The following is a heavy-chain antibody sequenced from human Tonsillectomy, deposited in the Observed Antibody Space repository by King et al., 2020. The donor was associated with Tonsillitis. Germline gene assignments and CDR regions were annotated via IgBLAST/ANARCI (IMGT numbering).Heavy chain of an antibody. Sequence: VQLVESGGGLVQPGGSLRLSCAASGFTFSSYNMHWVRQAPGKGLEWVSYISSSSTTLYYTDSVKGRFTISRDNAKNSLSLQMNSLRDEDTAVYYCAISAGYCSSTSCYSVYYYYGMDVWGQGTTVTVSS. D-gene: IGHD2-2*01. CDR2: ISSSSTTL. V-gene: IGHV3-48*02. J-gene: IGHJ6*02. CDR3: AISAGYCSSTSCYSVYYYYGMDV. CDR1: GFTFSSYN.